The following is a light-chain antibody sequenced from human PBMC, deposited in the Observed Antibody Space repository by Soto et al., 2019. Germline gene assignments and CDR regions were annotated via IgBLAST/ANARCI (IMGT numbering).Light chain of an antibody. CDR3: QHYNSYSEA. Sequence: DIQMTQSPSTLSASVGDRVTITCRASQNIERWLAWYQQKPGKAPKLLLYDVSSLESGVPSRFSGSGSGTEFTLTISSLQPDDFATYYCQHYNSYSEAFGQGTKVDNK. CDR1: QNIERW. V-gene: IGKV1-5*01. J-gene: IGKJ1*01. CDR2: DVS.